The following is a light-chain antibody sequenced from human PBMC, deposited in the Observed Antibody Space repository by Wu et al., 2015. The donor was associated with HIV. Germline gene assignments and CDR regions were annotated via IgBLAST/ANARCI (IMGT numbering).Light chain of an antibody. CDR1: QSVSSSN. Sequence: EIVLTQSPGTLSLFPGERATLSCRASQSVSSSNLVWYQQKPGQAPRLLIYDASNRATGIPARFSGGGSGTDFTLTISTLEPEDFAVYYCQQRSDWPWTFGQGTKVEIK. J-gene: IGKJ1*01. V-gene: IGKV3D-20*02. CDR3: QQRSDWPWT. CDR2: DAS.